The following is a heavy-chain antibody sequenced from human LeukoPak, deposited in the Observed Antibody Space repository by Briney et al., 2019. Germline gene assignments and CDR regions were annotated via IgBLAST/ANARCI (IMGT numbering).Heavy chain of an antibody. CDR3: AGVGDKYGDHARFHY. Sequence: GGSLRLSCAASGFTFSSYWMHWVRQAPGKGLVWVSRIESDGSGTTYADSVKGRFTISRDNAKNTVYLQMNSLRAEDTAVYYCAGVGDKYGDHARFHYWGQGTLVTVSS. D-gene: IGHD4-17*01. CDR1: GFTFSSYW. V-gene: IGHV3-74*01. J-gene: IGHJ4*02. CDR2: IESDGSGT.